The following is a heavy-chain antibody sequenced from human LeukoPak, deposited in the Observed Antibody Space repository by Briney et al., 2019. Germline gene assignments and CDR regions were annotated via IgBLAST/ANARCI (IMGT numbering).Heavy chain of an antibody. Sequence: GGSLRLFCAASAFTVSSNYMNCTRQAPGTGLHWQPHIYSGGSIYYADSVKGRFTISIDNSKNTLILQMNSLRAEDTAEYYCARGDDYGGAWYYFDYWGQGTLVTVSS. CDR3: ARGDDYGGAWYYFDY. CDR1: AFTVSSNY. D-gene: IGHD4-23*01. CDR2: IYSGGSI. J-gene: IGHJ4*02. V-gene: IGHV3-53*01.